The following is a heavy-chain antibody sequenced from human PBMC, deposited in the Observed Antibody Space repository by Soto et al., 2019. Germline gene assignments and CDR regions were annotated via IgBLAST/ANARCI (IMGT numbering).Heavy chain of an antibody. J-gene: IGHJ6*02. V-gene: IGHV3-74*01. CDR3: AIAPRYGMDV. Sequence: EVQLVESGGGLVQPGGSLRLSCAASGFTFSSCWMHWVRQAPGNGLVWLSRINSDGSSATYADSVKGRFTISRDKAKSTLYLQMNSLRAEDTAMYYCAIAPRYGMDVWGQGITVTVSS. CDR1: GFTFSSCW. CDR2: INSDGSSA.